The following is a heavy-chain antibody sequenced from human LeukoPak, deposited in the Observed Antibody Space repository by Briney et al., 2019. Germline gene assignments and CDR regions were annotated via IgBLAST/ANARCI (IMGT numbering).Heavy chain of an antibody. V-gene: IGHV1-2*06. CDR2: INPNSGGT. CDR1: GYTFTGYY. CDR3: ARGGTYDILTGYTVGDY. Sequence: ASVKVSCKASGYTFTGYYMHWVRQAPGQGLEWMGRINPNSGGTNYAQKFQGRVTMTRDTSISTAYMELSRLRSDDTAVYYCARGGTYDILTGYTVGDYWGQGTLVTVSS. D-gene: IGHD3-9*01. J-gene: IGHJ4*02.